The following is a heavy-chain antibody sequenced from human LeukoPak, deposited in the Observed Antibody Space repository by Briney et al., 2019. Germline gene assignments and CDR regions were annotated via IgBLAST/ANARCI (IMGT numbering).Heavy chain of an antibody. D-gene: IGHD5/OR15-5a*01. CDR1: GGSISSYY. V-gene: IGHV4-59*12. CDR3: AREGSTISV. CDR2: IYYSGST. Sequence: SETLSLTCAVSGGSISSYYWSWIRQPPGKGLEWIGYIYYSGSTNYNPSLKSRVTISVDTSKNRFSLKLSSVTAADTAVYYCAREGSTISVWGQGTTVTVSS. J-gene: IGHJ6*02.